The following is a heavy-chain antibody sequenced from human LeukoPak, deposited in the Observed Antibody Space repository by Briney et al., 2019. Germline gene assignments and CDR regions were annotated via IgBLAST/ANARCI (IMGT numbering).Heavy chain of an antibody. D-gene: IGHD3-3*01. CDR2: SGPTGSDI. V-gene: IGHV3-21*01. Sequence: PGGSLSLSCAASGFTFSSCGFNWVRQAPGTGMERVSSSGPTGSDISYSDSAKSRFTISRDNDKNSLYLQMNSMRADDTAVYYCARDRGDYDFWSGSTGFDYWGQGTLVTVSS. CDR3: ARDRGDYDFWSGSTGFDY. CDR1: GFTFSSCG. J-gene: IGHJ4*02.